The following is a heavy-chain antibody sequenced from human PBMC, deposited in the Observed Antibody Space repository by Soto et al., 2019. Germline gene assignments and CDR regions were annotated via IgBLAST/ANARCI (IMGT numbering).Heavy chain of an antibody. J-gene: IGHJ4*02. D-gene: IGHD3-10*01. V-gene: IGHV4-59*08. CDR2: IYYSGST. CDR3: ARHNYGSGSTYFDY. CDR1: GGSISSYY. Sequence: QVQLPESGPGLVKPSETLSLTCTVSGGSISSYYWSWIRQPPGKGLEWIGYIYYSGSTNYNPSLKSRVTISVDTSKNQFSLKLNSMTAADTAVYYCARHNYGSGSTYFDYWGQGTLVTVSS.